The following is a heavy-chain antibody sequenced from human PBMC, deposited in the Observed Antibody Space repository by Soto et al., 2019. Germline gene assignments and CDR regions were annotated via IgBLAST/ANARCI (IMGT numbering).Heavy chain of an antibody. J-gene: IGHJ5*02. CDR3: ARRTGELLSLDP. CDR1: GYSITGSFW. D-gene: IGHD1-26*01. V-gene: IGHV4-28*01. CDR2: IYYTGTT. Sequence: TSETLSLTCTVSGYSITGSFWWGWIRQPPGKGLEWIGYIYYTGTTYYNPSLKSRVTMSVDTSNNQFSLRLNSVTAGDTAVYYCARRTGELLSLDPWGPGTLVTVSS.